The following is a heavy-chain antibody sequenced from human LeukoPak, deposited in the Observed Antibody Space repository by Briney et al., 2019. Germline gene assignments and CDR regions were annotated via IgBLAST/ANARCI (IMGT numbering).Heavy chain of an antibody. D-gene: IGHD1-26*01. CDR2: ISYEGSDE. V-gene: IGHV3-30-3*01. CDR3: TKDLFVGASFWFDP. CDR1: GFTFSSYA. Sequence: GGSLRLSCAASGFTFSSYAMHWVRQAPGKGLEWVAVISYEGSDEYYADSVKGRFTISRDNSENTLYLQMNSLRAEDTAVYYCTKDLFVGASFWFDPWGQGTLVTVSS. J-gene: IGHJ5*02.